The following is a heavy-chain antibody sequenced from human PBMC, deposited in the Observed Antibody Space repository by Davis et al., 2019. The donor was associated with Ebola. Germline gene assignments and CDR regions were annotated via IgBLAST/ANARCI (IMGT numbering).Heavy chain of an antibody. CDR2: ISSRSYSI. Sequence: GESLKISCAASGITFSSYSMNWVRQAPGKGLECVSSISSRSYSIYYADSVKGRFTISRDNAKNSLYLQMNSLRAEDTAVYYCVRSSIWGQGTLVTVSS. CDR1: GITFSSYS. J-gene: IGHJ4*02. V-gene: IGHV3-21*01. CDR3: VRSSI. D-gene: IGHD2-2*01.